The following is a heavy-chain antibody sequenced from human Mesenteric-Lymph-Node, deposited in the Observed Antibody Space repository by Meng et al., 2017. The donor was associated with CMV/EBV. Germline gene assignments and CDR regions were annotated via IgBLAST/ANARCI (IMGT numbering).Heavy chain of an antibody. Sequence: GGSLRLSCIASGFSFASYPMTWVRLAPGRGLEWVGFTRSQAYSGTTEYAASVRGRFTISRDYSKSIAYLQMNSLKSEDTGIYYCARGRVGWETSPHYFDYWGQGTLVTVSS. CDR3: ARGRVGWETSPHYFDY. D-gene: IGHD1-26*01. CDR2: TRSQAYSGTT. CDR1: GFSFASYP. V-gene: IGHV3-49*02. J-gene: IGHJ4*02.